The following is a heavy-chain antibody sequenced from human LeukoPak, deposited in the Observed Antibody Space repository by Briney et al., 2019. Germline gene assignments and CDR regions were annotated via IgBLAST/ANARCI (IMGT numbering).Heavy chain of an antibody. Sequence: ASVTVSCKASGYTFTGYYMHWVRQAPGQGLEWMGWINPNSGGTTYPQKFQGRVTMTRDTSISTAYMELRSLTSEDTAVYYCARVRPGPYNTFDSWGQGSLVIVSS. D-gene: IGHD3-10*01. J-gene: IGHJ5*01. V-gene: IGHV1-2*02. CDR3: ARVRPGPYNTFDS. CDR2: INPNSGGT. CDR1: GYTFTGYY.